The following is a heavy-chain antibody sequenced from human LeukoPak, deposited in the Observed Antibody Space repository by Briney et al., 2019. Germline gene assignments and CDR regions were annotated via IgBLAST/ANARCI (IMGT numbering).Heavy chain of an antibody. CDR3: ARLEGITIFGVVTLYFDY. V-gene: IGHV4-34*01. Sequence: PSETLSLTCAVYGGSFSGYYWSWIRQPPGKGLEWIGEINHSGSTNYNPSLKSRVTTSVDTSKNQFSLKLSSVTAADTAVYYCARLEGITIFGVVTLYFDYWGQGTLVTVSS. D-gene: IGHD3-3*01. J-gene: IGHJ4*02. CDR2: INHSGST. CDR1: GGSFSGYY.